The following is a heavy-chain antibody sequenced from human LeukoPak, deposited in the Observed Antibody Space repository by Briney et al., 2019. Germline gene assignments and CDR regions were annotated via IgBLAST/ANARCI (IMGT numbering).Heavy chain of an antibody. J-gene: IGHJ6*02. D-gene: IGHD6-13*01. CDR2: IRSKANGYAT. CDR1: GFTFSGSA. V-gene: IGHV3-73*01. CDR3: TRPGYSSSWYGPRGYYYGMDV. Sequence: GGSLRLSCAASGFTFSGSAMHWVRQASGKGLEWVGRIRSKANGYATAYAAPVKGRFTISRDDSKNTAYLQMNSLKTEDTAVYYCTRPGYSSSWYGPRGYYYGMDVWGQGTTVTVSS.